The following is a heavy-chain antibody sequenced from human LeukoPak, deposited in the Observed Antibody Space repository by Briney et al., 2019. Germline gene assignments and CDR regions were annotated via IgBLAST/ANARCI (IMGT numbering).Heavy chain of an antibody. J-gene: IGHJ4*02. Sequence: GGSLRLSCAASGFTFSSYAMHRVRQAPGKGLEWVAVISYDGSNKYYADSVKGRFTISRDNSKNTLYLQMNSLRAEDTAVYYCARPESRDYHDSSGYYGYYFDYWGQGTLVTVSS. V-gene: IGHV3-30*04. CDR2: ISYDGSNK. D-gene: IGHD3-22*01. CDR3: ARPESRDYHDSSGYYGYYFDY. CDR1: GFTFSSYA.